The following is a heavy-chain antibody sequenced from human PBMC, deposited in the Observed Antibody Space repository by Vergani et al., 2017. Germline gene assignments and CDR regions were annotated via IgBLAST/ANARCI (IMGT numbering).Heavy chain of an antibody. D-gene: IGHD1-14*01. J-gene: IGHJ5*02. CDR1: GFTFNQYG. V-gene: IGHV3-33*01. CDR3: VGDLRLLYNRFDP. CDR2: TWYDGNNK. Sequence: QVQLVESGGGVVQPGRSLRLSCAASGFTFNQYGMHWVRQAPGKGLEWVAVTWYDGNNKQYADSVKGRFTISRDNSKSTMYLQINSLRDEDTGVYYCVGDLRLLYNRFDPWGQGTLVTVSS.